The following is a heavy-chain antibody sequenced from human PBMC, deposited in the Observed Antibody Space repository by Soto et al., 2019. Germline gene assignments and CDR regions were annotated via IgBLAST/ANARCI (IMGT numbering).Heavy chain of an antibody. V-gene: IGHV4-31*03. CDR3: ARDYFYGMDV. J-gene: IGHJ6*02. CDR1: GVSISSGGYY. CDR2: IYYSGST. Sequence: TLSLTCPVSGVSISSGGYYWSWIRQHPGKGLEWIGYIYYSGSTYYNPSLKSRVTISVDTSKNQFSLKLSSVTAADTAVYYCARDYFYGMDVWGQGTKVTVYS.